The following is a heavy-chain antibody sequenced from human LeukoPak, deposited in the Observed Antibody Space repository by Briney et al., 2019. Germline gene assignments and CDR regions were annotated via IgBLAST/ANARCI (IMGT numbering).Heavy chain of an antibody. CDR2: TYHSGSP. V-gene: IGHV4-4*02. D-gene: IGHD3-10*01. CDR3: ARSHSMARGVIDFYGLDV. CDR1: GDSIASTNW. Sequence: PSETLSLTCAVSGDSIASTNWWSWVRQAPGKGLEWIGDTYHSGSPNYSPSLQSRVSISVDKSKNEFSLNLNSVVAADTAVYYCARSHSMARGVIDFYGLDVWGPGTTVIVSS. J-gene: IGHJ6*02.